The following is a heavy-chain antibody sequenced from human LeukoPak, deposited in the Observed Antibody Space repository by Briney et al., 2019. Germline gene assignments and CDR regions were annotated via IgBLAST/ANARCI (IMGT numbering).Heavy chain of an antibody. CDR3: ARSPFTIFGVVIMGPFDY. J-gene: IGHJ4*02. CDR1: GGTFSSYA. V-gene: IGHV1-69*13. CDR2: IIPIFGTA. D-gene: IGHD3-3*01. Sequence: ASVKVSCKASGGTFSSYAISWVRQAPGQGLEWMGGIIPIFGTANYAQKFHGIVTITADESTSTAYMELSSLRSEDTAVYYCARSPFTIFGVVIMGPFDYWGQGTLVTVSS.